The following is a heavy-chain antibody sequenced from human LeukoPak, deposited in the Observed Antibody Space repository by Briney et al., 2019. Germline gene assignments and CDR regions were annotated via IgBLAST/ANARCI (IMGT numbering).Heavy chain of an antibody. V-gene: IGHV1-18*01. CDR2: ISSYNGNK. J-gene: IGHJ6*02. CDR1: GYTFTSYG. Sequence: ASVKVSFKSSGYTFTSYGSSWVRQAPGQGREGMGCISSYNGNKNYAQKLQGSVNMTADKSTSTAYMELRTVRSEDTVVYYCARDSPRLGTAMVKFVYYYGMDVWGQGTTVTVSS. CDR3: ARDSPRLGTAMVKFVYYYGMDV. D-gene: IGHD5-18*01.